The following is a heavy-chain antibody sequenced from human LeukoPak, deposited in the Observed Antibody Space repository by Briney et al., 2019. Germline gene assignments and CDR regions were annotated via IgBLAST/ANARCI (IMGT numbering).Heavy chain of an antibody. CDR3: ARDWYYDSYYFDY. V-gene: IGHV4-39*07. CDR1: GGSISSSSYY. Sequence: PSETLSLTCTVSGGSISSSSYYWGWIRQPPGKGLEWIGSIYYSGSTYYNPSLKSRVTISVDTSKNQFSLKLSSVTAADTAVYYCARDWYYDSYYFDYWGQGTLVTVSS. J-gene: IGHJ4*02. CDR2: IYYSGST. D-gene: IGHD3-10*01.